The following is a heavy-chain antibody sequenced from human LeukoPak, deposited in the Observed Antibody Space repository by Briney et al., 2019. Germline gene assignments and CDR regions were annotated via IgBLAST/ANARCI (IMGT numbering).Heavy chain of an antibody. J-gene: IGHJ4*02. D-gene: IGHD5-12*01. V-gene: IGHV3-11*01. CDR2: ITSSGDDI. Sequence: GGSLRLSCAASGFTFSDYYMSWIRQAPGKGLEWVAYITSSGDDIYYADSVKGRYTISRDNAKNALFLRMSSLRVEDTATYYCASDIVATSGDFWGQGTLVSVSS. CDR3: ASDIVATSGDF. CDR1: GFTFSDYY.